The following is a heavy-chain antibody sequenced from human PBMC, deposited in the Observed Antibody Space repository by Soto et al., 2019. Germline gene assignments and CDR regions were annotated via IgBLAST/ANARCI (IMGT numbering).Heavy chain of an antibody. CDR3: ARCGYSSSWSPPYYYYYMDV. CDR1: GYTFTSYD. CDR2: MNPNSGNT. V-gene: IGHV1-8*01. D-gene: IGHD6-13*01. Sequence: GASVKVSCKASGYTFTSYDINWVRQATGQGLEWMGLMNPNSGNTSYAQKFQGRVTMTRDTSTSTVYMELSSLRSEDTAVYYCARCGYSSSWSPPYYYYYMDVWGKGTTVTVSS. J-gene: IGHJ6*03.